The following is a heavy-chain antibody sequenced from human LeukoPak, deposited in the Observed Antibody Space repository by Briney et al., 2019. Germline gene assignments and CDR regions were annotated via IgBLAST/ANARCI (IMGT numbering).Heavy chain of an antibody. D-gene: IGHD3-22*01. J-gene: IGHJ4*02. V-gene: IGHV3-15*01. CDR1: GFTFSNAW. CDR3: TTGTMIVVASFDY. CDR2: IKSKTDGGTT. Sequence: GGSLRLSCAASGFTFSNAWMSWVRQAPGKGLEWVGRIKSKTDGGTTDYAAPVKGRFTISRDDSKNTLYLQMNSLKTEDTAVYYCTTGTMIVVASFDYWGQGTLVTVSS.